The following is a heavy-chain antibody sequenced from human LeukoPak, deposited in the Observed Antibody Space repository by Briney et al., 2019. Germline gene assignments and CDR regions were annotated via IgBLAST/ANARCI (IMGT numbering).Heavy chain of an antibody. V-gene: IGHV3-30*04. CDR2: ISYDGSNK. J-gene: IGHJ4*02. Sequence: GGSLRLSCAASGFTFSGSAMHWVRQAPGKGLEWVADISYDGSNKYYADSVKGRFTISRDNAKNTLYLQMNSLRPEDTAVYYCAKGAFPKQWRGYYFDYWGQGTLVTVSS. CDR3: AKGAFPKQWRGYYFDY. CDR1: GFTFSGSA. D-gene: IGHD6-19*01.